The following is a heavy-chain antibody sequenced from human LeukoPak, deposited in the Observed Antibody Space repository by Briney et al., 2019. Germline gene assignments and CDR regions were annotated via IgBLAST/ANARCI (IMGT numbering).Heavy chain of an antibody. J-gene: IGHJ4*02. D-gene: IGHD3-10*01. Sequence: SETLSLTCAVYGGSFSGYYWSWIRQPPGKGLEWIGEINHSGSTNYNPSLKSRVTISVDTSKNQFSLKLSSVTAADTAVYYCARGLWRXGSGSXXXXPLDYWGQGXLVTVS. CDR1: GGSFSGYY. V-gene: IGHV4-34*01. CDR2: INHSGST. CDR3: ARGLWRXGSGSXXXXPLDY.